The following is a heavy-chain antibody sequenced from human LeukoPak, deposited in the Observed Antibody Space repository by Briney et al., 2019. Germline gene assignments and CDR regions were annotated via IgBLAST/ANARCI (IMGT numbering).Heavy chain of an antibody. CDR3: ARTIAAGLFDY. D-gene: IGHD6-13*01. V-gene: IGHV4-59*01. CDR2: IYYSGST. CDR1: GGSISSYY. Sequence: TSETLSLTCTVSGGSISSYYWSWIRQPPGKGLEWIGYIYYSGSTNYNPSLMSRVTISVDTSKNQFSLKLSSVTAADTAVYYCARTIAAGLFDYWGQGTLVTVSS. J-gene: IGHJ4*02.